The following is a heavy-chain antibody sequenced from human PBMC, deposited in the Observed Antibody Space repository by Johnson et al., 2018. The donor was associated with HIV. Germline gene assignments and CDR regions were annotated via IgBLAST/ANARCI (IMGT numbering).Heavy chain of an antibody. CDR2: INWNGGST. D-gene: IGHD3-10*01. CDR1: GFTFDDYG. J-gene: IGHJ3*02. V-gene: IGHV3-20*04. Sequence: VQLVESGGGVVRPGGSLRLSRAASGFTFDDYGMSWVRQTPGKGLEWVSGINWNGGSTAYADPVKGRFTISRDNAKNSLYLQMNSLRAEDTAVYYCARPIARGASNIWGQGTMVTVSS. CDR3: ARPIARGASNI.